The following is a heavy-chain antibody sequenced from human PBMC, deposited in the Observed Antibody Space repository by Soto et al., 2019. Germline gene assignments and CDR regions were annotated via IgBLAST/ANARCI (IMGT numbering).Heavy chain of an antibody. V-gene: IGHV4-30-2*01. CDR2: IYLTGIT. CDR3: ARGHYGGHGLDV. D-gene: IGHD4-17*01. CDR1: DGALGSGGYA. J-gene: IGHJ6*02. Sequence: QLQLQESGSGLVNPSQTLSLTCAVIDGALGSGGYAWTWIRQPPGKGLEWIGHIYLTGITYYNPSLKSRVTLSVDRSKNQFSLTLSSVTAADTAVYYCARGHYGGHGLDVWGQGTTVTVSS.